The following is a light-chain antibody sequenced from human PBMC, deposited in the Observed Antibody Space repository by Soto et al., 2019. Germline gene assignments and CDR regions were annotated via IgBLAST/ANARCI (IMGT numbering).Light chain of an antibody. CDR3: NSYTSSSPYV. CDR1: SSDVGGYDH. CDR2: DVS. Sequence: QSALTQPASASGPPTQSIAISCTGTSSDVGGYDHVSWYQQHPGKAPKLMIYDVSTRPSGVSDRFSGSKSGNTASLTISGLQAEDEADYYCNSYTSSSPYVFGTGTKVTVL. V-gene: IGLV2-14*03. J-gene: IGLJ1*01.